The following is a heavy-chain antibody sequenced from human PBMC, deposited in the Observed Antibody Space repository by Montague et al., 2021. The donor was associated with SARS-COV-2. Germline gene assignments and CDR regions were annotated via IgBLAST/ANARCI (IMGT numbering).Heavy chain of an antibody. CDR1: GFSISSGFY. Sequence: SETLSLTCSVSGFSISSGFYWAWIRQSPGKGSEWIGTVYHSGYTXXNPSLKGRVTVSIDTSKNQFSLTVTSVTAADTAVYFCARRGYTGSDYFDYWGQGTLVTVSS. J-gene: IGHJ4*02. CDR3: ARRGYTGSDYFDY. D-gene: IGHD5-12*01. V-gene: IGHV4-38-2*01. CDR2: VYHSGYT.